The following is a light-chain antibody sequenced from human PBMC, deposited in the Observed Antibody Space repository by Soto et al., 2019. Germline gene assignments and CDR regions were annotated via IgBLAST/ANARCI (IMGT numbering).Light chain of an antibody. V-gene: IGKV1-39*01. J-gene: IGKJ1*01. Sequence: DIQMTQSPSSLSASVGDRVTITCRASQSISRNLNWYQQKPGKAPNLLIFRSSTLQTGVPSRFTGSGSGTDFTRTISSLQPEDFATYYCQHSYDILWTFGQGTNVEIK. CDR3: QHSYDILWT. CDR1: QSISRN. CDR2: RSS.